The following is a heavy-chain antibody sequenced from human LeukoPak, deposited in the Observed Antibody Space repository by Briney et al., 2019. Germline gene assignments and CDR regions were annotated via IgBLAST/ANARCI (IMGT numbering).Heavy chain of an antibody. Sequence: EASVKVSCKASGYTFTNNYLHWVRQAPGQGLEWMGMIYPRDGSTSYAQNFQGRVTVTRDTSTTTVRMELRGLRSEDTAVYYCARDQEGFDYWGQGTVVTVSS. V-gene: IGHV1-46*01. CDR3: ARDQEGFDY. CDR1: GYTFTNNY. J-gene: IGHJ4*02. CDR2: IYPRDGST.